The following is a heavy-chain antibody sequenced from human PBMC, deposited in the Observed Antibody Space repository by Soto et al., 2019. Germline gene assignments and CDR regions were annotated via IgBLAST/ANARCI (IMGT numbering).Heavy chain of an antibody. Sequence: GASVKVFCKVSGYTLTELSMHWVRQAPGKGLEWMGGFDPEDGETIYAQKFQGRVTMTEDTSTDTAYMELSSLRSEDTAVYYCATDKSMNSVAGDAFDIWGQGTMVTVSS. J-gene: IGHJ3*02. CDR3: ATDKSMNSVAGDAFDI. D-gene: IGHD2-15*01. CDR2: FDPEDGET. CDR1: GYTLTELS. V-gene: IGHV1-24*01.